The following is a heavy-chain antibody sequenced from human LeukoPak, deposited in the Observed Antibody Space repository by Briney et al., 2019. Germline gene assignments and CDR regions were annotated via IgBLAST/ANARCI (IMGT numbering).Heavy chain of an antibody. CDR2: INSDGSST. J-gene: IGHJ4*02. Sequence: GGSLRLSCAASGFTFSSYWMHWVRQAPGKGLVWVSRINSDGSSTSYADSVKGRFTISRDNAKNTLYLQMNSLRAEDTALYYCARGYCSSTSCSSVYYWGQGTLVTVSS. D-gene: IGHD2-2*01. V-gene: IGHV3-74*01. CDR3: ARGYCSSTSCSSVYY. CDR1: GFTFSSYW.